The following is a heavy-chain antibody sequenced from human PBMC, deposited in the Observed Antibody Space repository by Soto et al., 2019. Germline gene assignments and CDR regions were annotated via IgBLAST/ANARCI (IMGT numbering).Heavy chain of an antibody. Sequence: QVQLVESGGGVVQPGRSLRLSCAASGFTFSSYGMHWVRQAPGKGLEWVAVISYDGSNKYYADSVKGRFTISRDNSKNTLYLQMNSLRAEDTAVYYCAKDYIVVVVAAAFVSNGMDVWGQGTTVTVSS. J-gene: IGHJ6*02. V-gene: IGHV3-30*18. CDR1: GFTFSSYG. D-gene: IGHD2-15*01. CDR3: AKDYIVVVVAAAFVSNGMDV. CDR2: ISYDGSNK.